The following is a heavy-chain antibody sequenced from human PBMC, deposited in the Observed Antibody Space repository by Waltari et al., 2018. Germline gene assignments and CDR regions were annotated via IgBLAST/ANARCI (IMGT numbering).Heavy chain of an antibody. J-gene: IGHJ6*02. CDR1: GFPFSRYA. V-gene: IGHV3-23*01. D-gene: IGHD6-19*01. CDR2: ISGSGGNT. Sequence: EVQLLESGGGLVQPGGSLRLSCAASGFPFSRYAMSWVRQSPGKGLEWVSDISGSGGNTYYAESVKGRFTISRDNSKNTLYVQMNSLRVEDTAVYYCARVKDGRGWFLYYGMDVWGQGTTVTVSS. CDR3: ARVKDGRGWFLYYGMDV.